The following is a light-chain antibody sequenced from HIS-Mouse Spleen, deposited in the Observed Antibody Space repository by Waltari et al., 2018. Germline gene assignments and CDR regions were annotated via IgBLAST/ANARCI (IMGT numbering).Light chain of an antibody. CDR3: YSTDGSGTHRV. J-gene: IGLJ2*01. V-gene: IGLV3-10*01. CDR2: EDS. CDR1: ALTKKD. Sequence: SYAVTQPPSVSVSPGQPARITSSGDALTKKDAYWYQQKSGQAPVLVIYEDSKRPSGIPERFSGSKSGNTATLTISGAQVEDEADYYCYSTDGSGTHRVFGGGTKLTVL.